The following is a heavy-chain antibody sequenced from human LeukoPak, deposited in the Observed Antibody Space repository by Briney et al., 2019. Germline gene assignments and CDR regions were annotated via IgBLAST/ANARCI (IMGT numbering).Heavy chain of an antibody. CDR3: ARGWAHDLAVAGLPFDY. CDR1: GGSISSYY. D-gene: IGHD6-19*01. CDR2: IYYSGST. Sequence: KPSETLSLTCTVSGGSISSYYWRWIRQPPGKGLEWIGYIYYSGSTNYNPSLKSRVTISVDTSKNQFSLKLSSVTAADTAVYYCARGWAHDLAVAGLPFDYWGQGTLVTVSS. V-gene: IGHV4-59*01. J-gene: IGHJ4*02.